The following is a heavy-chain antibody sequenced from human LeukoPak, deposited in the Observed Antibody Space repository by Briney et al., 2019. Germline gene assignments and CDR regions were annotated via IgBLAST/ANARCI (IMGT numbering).Heavy chain of an antibody. CDR2: ISSSGSTI. CDR1: GFTFSSYE. J-gene: IGHJ4*02. CDR3: AREGPRQLVQGGFDY. Sequence: GGSLRLSCAASGFTFSSYEMNWVRQAPGKGLEWVSYISSSGSTIYYADSVKGRFTISRDNAKNSLYLQMNSLRAEDRAVYYCAREGPRQLVQGGFDYWGQGTLVTVSS. D-gene: IGHD6-13*01. V-gene: IGHV3-48*03.